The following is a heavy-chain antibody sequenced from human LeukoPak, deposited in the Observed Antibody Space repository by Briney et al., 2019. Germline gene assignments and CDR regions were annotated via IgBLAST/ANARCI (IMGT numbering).Heavy chain of an antibody. D-gene: IGHD3-10*01. Sequence: GGSLRLSCAASGFTVSSNYMSWVRQAPGKGLNWVSVIYSGGGTYYADSVKGRFTISRDNSKNTLYLQMNSLRAEDSAVYYCARGDFGSGTYYNSLWGQGTLVTVSS. CDR1: GFTVSSNY. CDR3: ARGDFGSGTYYNSL. CDR2: IYSGGGT. J-gene: IGHJ4*02. V-gene: IGHV3-66*02.